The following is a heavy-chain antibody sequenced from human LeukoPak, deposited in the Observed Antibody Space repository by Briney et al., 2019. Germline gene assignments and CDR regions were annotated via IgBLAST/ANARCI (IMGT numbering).Heavy chain of an antibody. V-gene: IGHV3-21*01. J-gene: IGHJ6*03. CDR3: ARGRGDCSGGSCPFTTYMDV. CDR1: GFTFSTYS. D-gene: IGHD2-15*01. Sequence: GGSLRLSCAASGFTFSTYSMDWVRQAPGKGLEWVSSISSSSSYIHYADSVKGRFTISRDNARNSLYLQMSSLRAEDTAVYYCARGRGDCSGGSCPFTTYMDVWGKGTTVTVSS. CDR2: ISSSSSYI.